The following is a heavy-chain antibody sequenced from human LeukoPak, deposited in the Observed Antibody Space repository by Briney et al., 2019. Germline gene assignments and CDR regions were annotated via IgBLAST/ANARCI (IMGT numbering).Heavy chain of an antibody. D-gene: IGHD2/OR15-2a*01. CDR1: GFTFSSYG. Sequence: PGRSLRLSCAASGFTFSSYGMHWVRQAPGKGLEWVAAISYDGSNKYYADSVKGRFTNSRDNSKNTLYLQMNSLRAEDTAVYYCAKDSLILSSGYWGQGTLVTVSS. CDR2: ISYDGSNK. CDR3: AKDSLILSSGY. J-gene: IGHJ4*02. V-gene: IGHV3-30*18.